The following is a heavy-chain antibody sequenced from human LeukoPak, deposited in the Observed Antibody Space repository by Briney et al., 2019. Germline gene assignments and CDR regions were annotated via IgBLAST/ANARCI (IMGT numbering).Heavy chain of an antibody. V-gene: IGHV4-59*11. J-gene: IGHJ6*03. Sequence: SGTLSLTCTVSGGSISSHYWSWIRQPPGKGLEGIGYIYYSGSTSYNPSLRSRLTISVDTSKNQFSLKVTSVTAADTAVYYCARAESYYHYYIDVWGKGTTVTVSS. CDR3: ARAESYYHYYIDV. CDR2: IYYSGST. CDR1: GGSISSHY.